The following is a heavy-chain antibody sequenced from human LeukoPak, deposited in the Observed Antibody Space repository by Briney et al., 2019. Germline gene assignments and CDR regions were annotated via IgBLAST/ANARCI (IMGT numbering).Heavy chain of an antibody. V-gene: IGHV1-2*06. CDR3: ARPGIVSGARDL. CDR2: INPNSGGT. CDR1: GYTFTGYY. D-gene: IGHD1-26*01. J-gene: IGHJ2*01. Sequence: ASVKVSCKASGYTFTGYYMHWVRQAPGQGLEWMGRINPNSGGTNYAQKFQGRVTMTRATSISTAYMELSRLRSDDTAVYYCARPGIVSGARDLWGRGTLVTVSS.